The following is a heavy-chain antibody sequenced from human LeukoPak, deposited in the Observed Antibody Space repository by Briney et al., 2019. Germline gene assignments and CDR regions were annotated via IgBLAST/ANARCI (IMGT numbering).Heavy chain of an antibody. Sequence: GGSLRLSCAASGFTFSSYAMSWVRQAPGKGLEWVSAISGSGGSTYYADSVKGRFTISRDNSKNTLYLQINSLRAEDTAVYYCAKLRYYDSSGPFDYWGQGTLVTVSS. CDR3: AKLRYYDSSGPFDY. CDR2: ISGSGGST. J-gene: IGHJ4*02. CDR1: GFTFSSYA. V-gene: IGHV3-23*01. D-gene: IGHD3-22*01.